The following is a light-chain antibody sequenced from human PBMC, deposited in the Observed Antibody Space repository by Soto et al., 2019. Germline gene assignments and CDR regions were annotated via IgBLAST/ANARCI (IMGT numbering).Light chain of an antibody. Sequence: SYELTQPPAVSVAPGQTATIPFGGSNIGGKSVHWYRQRPDQAPVLVLYEDRDRPSGIPERLSGSNSGDTATLTISSVEAGDEADYYCQVWDRSSDVVFGGGTKLTV. J-gene: IGLJ2*01. CDR1: NIGGKS. CDR2: EDR. CDR3: QVWDRSSDVV. V-gene: IGLV3-21*02.